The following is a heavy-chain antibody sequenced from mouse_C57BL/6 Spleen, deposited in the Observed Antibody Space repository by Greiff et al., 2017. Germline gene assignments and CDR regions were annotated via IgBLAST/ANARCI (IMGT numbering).Heavy chain of an antibody. J-gene: IGHJ3*01. D-gene: IGHD3-3*01. CDR2: INPGSGGT. CDR3: ARAGTSAFAD. V-gene: IGHV1-54*01. CDR1: GYAFTNYL. Sequence: QVQLQQSGAELVRPGTSVKVSCKASGYAFTNYLIEWVKQRPGQGLEWIGVINPGSGGTNYNEKFKGKATLTADKSSSTAYMQLSSLTSEDSAVYFCARAGTSAFADWGQGTLVTVSA.